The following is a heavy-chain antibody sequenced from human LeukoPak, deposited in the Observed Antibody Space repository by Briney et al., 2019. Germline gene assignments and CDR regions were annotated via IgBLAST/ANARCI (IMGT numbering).Heavy chain of an antibody. D-gene: IGHD2-21*01. V-gene: IGHV4-59*01. Sequence: SETLSLTCTVSNDSISTFYWSWVRQPPGKGLECIGYIYNSGSTDYNPSLKSRVTISVDTSKNQFSLKLRSVSAADTAVYYCARIRNRPAYGLPYFDSWGQGTLVTVSS. CDR2: IYNSGST. CDR1: NDSISTFY. J-gene: IGHJ4*02. CDR3: ARIRNRPAYGLPYFDS.